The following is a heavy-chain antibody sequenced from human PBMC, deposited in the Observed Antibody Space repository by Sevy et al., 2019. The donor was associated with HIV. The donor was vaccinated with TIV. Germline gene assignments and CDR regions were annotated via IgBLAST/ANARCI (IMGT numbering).Heavy chain of an antibody. J-gene: IGHJ4*02. V-gene: IGHV3-21*06. CDR3: VRDGWNY. CDR2: MTSSGSYI. CDR1: GFTFSTST. D-gene: IGHD2-15*01. Sequence: GGSLRLSCAASGFTFSTSTMNWVRQAPGKGLEWVSLMTSSGSYILYADSVKGRFTISRENAKNQVFLQMNSLRVEDTAVYYCVRDGWNYWGQGTLVTVSS.